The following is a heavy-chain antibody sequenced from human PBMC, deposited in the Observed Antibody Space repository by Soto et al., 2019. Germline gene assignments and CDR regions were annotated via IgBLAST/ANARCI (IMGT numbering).Heavy chain of an antibody. V-gene: IGHV3-73*01. Sequence: GSLRLSCAASGFTFSVSAMHWVRQASGKGLEWVGRIRNKANNYATAYGASVKGRFTISRDESKNTAYLHMNGLKTEDTAVYYCTASVYDDFLDYWARGSLVTVSS. CDR1: GFTFSVSA. D-gene: IGHD5-12*01. J-gene: IGHJ4*02. CDR3: TASVYDDFLDY. CDR2: IRNKANNYAT.